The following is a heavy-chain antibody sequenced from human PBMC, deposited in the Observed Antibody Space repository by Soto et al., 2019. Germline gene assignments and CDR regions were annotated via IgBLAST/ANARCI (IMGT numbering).Heavy chain of an antibody. D-gene: IGHD6-19*01. CDR3: ARDLGGWPDY. Sequence: ASVKVSCKTSGYTFTSYAMHWVRQAPGQRLEWMGWINAGNGNTKYSQKFQGRVTITIDTSASTAYMELSSLRPEDTAIYYCARDLGGWPDYWGQGTLVTVSS. CDR2: INAGNGNT. V-gene: IGHV1-3*01. CDR1: GYTFTSYA. J-gene: IGHJ4*02.